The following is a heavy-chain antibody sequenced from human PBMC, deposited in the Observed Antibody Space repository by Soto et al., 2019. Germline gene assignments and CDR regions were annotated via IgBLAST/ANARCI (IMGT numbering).Heavy chain of an antibody. V-gene: IGHV1-69*12. D-gene: IGHD3-3*02. CDR1: GGTFSNSA. J-gene: IGHJ6*02. CDR3: ARDKDRAQLGGNYYYILDV. CDR2: IMPIFRTP. Sequence: QVQLEQSGAEVKKPGSSVKVSCKASGGTFSNSAISWVRQAPGQGLEWMGGIMPIFRTPDYAQKFQGRGSIAGEECRRAAYMELSGLRSDDTAIYYCARDKDRAQLGGNYYYILDVWGQGTTVTVSS.